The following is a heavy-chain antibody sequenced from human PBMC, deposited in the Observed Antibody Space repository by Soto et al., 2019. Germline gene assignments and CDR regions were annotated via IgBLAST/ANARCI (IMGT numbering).Heavy chain of an antibody. Sequence: QLQLQESGPGLVKPSETLSLICNVSGGSVSSGGYYWAWIRQPPGKGLEWIASIHYSGISYYNPSLKSKLLISLDTSKNQFSLNLNSVNAADTAVYYCARGNWNFDSWGQGTLVTVSS. CDR3: ARGNWNFDS. CDR1: GGSVSSGGYY. CDR2: IHYSGIS. J-gene: IGHJ4*02. V-gene: IGHV4-39*01. D-gene: IGHD3-3*01.